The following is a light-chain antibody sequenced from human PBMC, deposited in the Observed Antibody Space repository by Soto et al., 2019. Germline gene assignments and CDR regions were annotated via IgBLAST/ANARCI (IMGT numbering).Light chain of an antibody. CDR3: QQYNSYRGT. J-gene: IGKJ1*01. CDR2: DAS. CDR1: QSISSW. Sequence: DIQMTQSLSTLSATEGDRVTITCRASQSISSWLAWYQQKPGKAPKLLIYDASSLESGVPSRFSGSGSGTEFTLTISSLQPDDFATYYCQQYNSYRGTFGQGAKV. V-gene: IGKV1-5*01.